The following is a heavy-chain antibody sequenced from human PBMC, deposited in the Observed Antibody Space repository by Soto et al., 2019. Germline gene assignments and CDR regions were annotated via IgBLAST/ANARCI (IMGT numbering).Heavy chain of an antibody. D-gene: IGHD2-15*01. CDR3: ARRRQLVAALDY. Sequence: QLQLQESGPGLVKPSETLSLTCPVSIGSISSSSYYWDWNRQPPGKGLEWIGSIYYSVSTNYNPYLKSRVTLSVDTSKNLFSLKVSSLTAADTAVYSCARRRQLVAALDYWGQGTLVTVSS. V-gene: IGHV4-39*01. CDR1: IGSISSSSYY. CDR2: IYYSVST. J-gene: IGHJ4*02.